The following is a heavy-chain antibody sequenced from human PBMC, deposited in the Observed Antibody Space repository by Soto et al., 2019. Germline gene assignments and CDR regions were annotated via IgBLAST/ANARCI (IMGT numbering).Heavy chain of an antibody. CDR3: ADRPYYYYGLDV. V-gene: IGHV4-30-2*01. Sequence: SETLSLTCTFSGGSITTPGYSWSCIRQPPGKAPEWIGYVYHNGNAYPKPSLKSPVTSSLDGAKNQFSFKMTSVTAADTGLYYWADRPYYYYGLDVWGQGTTVTVSS. CDR2: VYHNGNA. CDR1: GGSITTPGYS. J-gene: IGHJ6*02. D-gene: IGHD3-10*01.